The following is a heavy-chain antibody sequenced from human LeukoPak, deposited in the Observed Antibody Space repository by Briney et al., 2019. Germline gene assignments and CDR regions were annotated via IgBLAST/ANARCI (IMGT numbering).Heavy chain of an antibody. V-gene: IGHV4-4*07. CDR2: IYTSGST. Sequence: PSETLSLTCTVSGGSISSYYWSWIRQPAGKGLEWIGRIYTSGSTNYKPSLKSRVTMSVDTSKNQFSLKLSSVTAADTAVYYCARELERRLEYYFDYWGQGTLVTVSS. J-gene: IGHJ4*02. D-gene: IGHD1-1*01. CDR1: GGSISSYY. CDR3: ARELERRLEYYFDY.